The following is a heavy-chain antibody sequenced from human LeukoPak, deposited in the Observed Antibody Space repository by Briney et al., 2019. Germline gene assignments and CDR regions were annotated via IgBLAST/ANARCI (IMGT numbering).Heavy chain of an antibody. CDR3: ARLYYGSGSLYYFDY. J-gene: IGHJ4*02. D-gene: IGHD3-10*01. V-gene: IGHV5-51*01. Sequence: GESLKISCKGSGYSFTSYWIGWVRQMPGKGLEWMGIIYPGDSDTRYSPSLQGQVTISADKSISTAYLQWSSLQASDTAMYYCARLYYGSGSLYYFDYWGQGTLVTVSS. CDR2: IYPGDSDT. CDR1: GYSFTSYW.